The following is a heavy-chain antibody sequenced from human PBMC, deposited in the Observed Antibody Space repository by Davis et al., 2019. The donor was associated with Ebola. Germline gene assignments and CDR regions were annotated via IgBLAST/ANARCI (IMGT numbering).Heavy chain of an antibody. V-gene: IGHV3-23*01. J-gene: IGHJ4*02. D-gene: IGHD2-21*02. CDR1: GFTFSSHA. CDR3: AKTVTADS. Sequence: GESLKISCAASGFTFSSHAMSWVRQAPGKGLEWVSSISYDGLNIYYADSVKGRFTMSRDNSKNTLDLQMNSLRAEDTAVYYCAKTVTADSWGQGTLVTVSS. CDR2: ISYDGLNI.